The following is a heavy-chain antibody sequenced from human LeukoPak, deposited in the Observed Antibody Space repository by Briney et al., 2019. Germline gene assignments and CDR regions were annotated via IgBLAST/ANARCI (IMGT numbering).Heavy chain of an antibody. CDR1: GFTFSTYA. CDR2: ISGSGGST. J-gene: IGHJ4*02. CDR3: ARDGGVAVAGTFFDY. Sequence: GGSLRLSCAASGFTFSTYAMSWVRQAPGKGLEWVSSISGSGGSTYYADSVKGRFTISRDTSKNTLYLQMNSLRAEDTAVYYCARDGGVAVAGTFFDYWGQGTLVTVSS. D-gene: IGHD6-19*01. V-gene: IGHV3-23*01.